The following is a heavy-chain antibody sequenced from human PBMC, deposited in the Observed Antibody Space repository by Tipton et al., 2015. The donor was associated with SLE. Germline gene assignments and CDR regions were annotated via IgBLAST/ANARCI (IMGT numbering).Heavy chain of an antibody. J-gene: IGHJ4*02. Sequence: SLRLSCVASGFSFSGYWMNWVRQAPGKGLEWVANIKEDGSDKYYVDSVKGRFTISRDNAKNSLWLQMNSLRAGDTAVYYCAREMRHYRESRPWFFDYWGQGTLVTVSS. CDR2: IKEDGSDK. CDR1: GFSFSGYW. CDR3: AREMRHYRESRPWFFDY. D-gene: IGHD3-10*01. V-gene: IGHV3-7*01.